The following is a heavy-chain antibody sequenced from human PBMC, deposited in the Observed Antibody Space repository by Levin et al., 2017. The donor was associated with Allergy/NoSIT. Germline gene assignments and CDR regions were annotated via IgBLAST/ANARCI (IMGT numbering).Heavy chain of an antibody. J-gene: IGHJ3*01. V-gene: IGHV3-7*04. CDR2: IKQDGSEK. CDR3: ARGWRGLVGA. D-gene: IGHD6-19*01. CDR1: EFTFSVYW. Sequence: GGSLRLSCEASEFTFSVYWMTWVRQGPGKGLEWVANIKQDGSEKNYLDSVKGRFTISRDNAKKSLYLQMNSLRADDTAVYYCARGWRGLVGAWGQGTMVTVSS.